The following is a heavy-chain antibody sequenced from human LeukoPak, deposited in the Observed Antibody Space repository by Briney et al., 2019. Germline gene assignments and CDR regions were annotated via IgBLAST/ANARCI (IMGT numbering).Heavy chain of an antibody. Sequence: ASVKVSCKASGYTFTGYYMHWVRQAPGHGLEWMGWINPNTGGTNYARKFQGRVTMTRDTSLNTAYMELTSLKSDDTAVYYCARDFRDHVWGSYRYLHYWGQGALVTVSS. D-gene: IGHD3-16*02. CDR1: GYTFTGYY. J-gene: IGHJ4*02. V-gene: IGHV1-2*02. CDR2: INPNTGGT. CDR3: ARDFRDHVWGSYRYLHY.